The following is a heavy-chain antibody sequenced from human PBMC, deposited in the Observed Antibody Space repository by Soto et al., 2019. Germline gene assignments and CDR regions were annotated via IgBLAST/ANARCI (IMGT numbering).Heavy chain of an antibody. D-gene: IGHD2-21*01. J-gene: IGHJ3*02. CDR1: GYTFTSYG. Sequence: QVQLVQSGAEVKKPGASVKVSCKASGYTFTSYGISWVRQAPGQGLEWMGWISAYNGNTNYAQKLQGRVTMTTDTSTSTADRELRSLRSDDTAVYYCARHIVVVNATPDAFDIWGQGTMVTVSS. CDR2: ISAYNGNT. V-gene: IGHV1-18*01. CDR3: ARHIVVVNATPDAFDI.